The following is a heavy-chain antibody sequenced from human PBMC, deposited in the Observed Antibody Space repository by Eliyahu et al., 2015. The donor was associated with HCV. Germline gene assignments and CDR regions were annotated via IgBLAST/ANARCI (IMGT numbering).Heavy chain of an antibody. V-gene: IGHV3-23*01. Sequence: EVQLLESGGGLVQPGGSLRLSCAASGFPFSSYAMSWVRQAPGKGLEWVSSISGSGGSTFYADSVKGRFTISRDNSKNTLYLQMNSLRAEDTALYYCAKEVGSYQLYPDYWGQGSLVSVSS. CDR1: GFPFSSYA. CDR3: AKEVGSYQLYPDY. CDR2: ISGSGGST. J-gene: IGHJ4*02. D-gene: IGHD3-16*02.